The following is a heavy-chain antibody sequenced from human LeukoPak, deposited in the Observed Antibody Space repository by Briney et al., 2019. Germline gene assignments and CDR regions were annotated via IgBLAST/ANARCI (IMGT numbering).Heavy chain of an antibody. D-gene: IGHD3-10*01. Sequence: GGSLRLSCAASGFTFSSYEMNWVRQAPGKGLEWVSYISSSGSTIYYADSVKGRFTISRDNAKNSLYLQMDSLRAEDTAVYYCARGSHVHYYGSGSYRIRAGFDSWGQGTLVTVSS. J-gene: IGHJ4*02. V-gene: IGHV3-48*03. CDR1: GFTFSSYE. CDR2: ISSSGSTI. CDR3: ARGSHVHYYGSGSYRIRAGFDS.